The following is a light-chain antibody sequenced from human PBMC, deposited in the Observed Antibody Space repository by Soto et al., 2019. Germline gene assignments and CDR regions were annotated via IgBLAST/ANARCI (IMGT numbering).Light chain of an antibody. CDR1: QGITNF. J-gene: IGKJ4*01. Sequence: DTQMTQSTSSLSASVGDRVTITCRASQGITNFLAWYQQKPGKVPKLLIYEASTLQSGVPSRFSGSGSGTDFTLTISSLQPEDVATYYCQKYNSAPSVGGVTKVDIK. CDR2: EAS. V-gene: IGKV1-27*01. CDR3: QKYNSAPS.